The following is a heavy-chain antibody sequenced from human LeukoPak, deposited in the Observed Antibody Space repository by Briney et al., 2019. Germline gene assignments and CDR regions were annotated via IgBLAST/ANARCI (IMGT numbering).Heavy chain of an antibody. V-gene: IGHV3-33*01. J-gene: IGHJ4*02. CDR2: IWYDGSNK. CDR3: ARDLMLGYSYGYYFDY. CDR1: GFTFSSYG. Sequence: PGGSLRLSCAASGFTFSSYGMHWVRQAPGKGLEWVAVIWYDGSNKYYADSVKGRFTTSRDNSKNTLYLQMNSLRAEDTAVYYCARDLMLGYSYGYYFDYWGQGTLVTVSS. D-gene: IGHD5-18*01.